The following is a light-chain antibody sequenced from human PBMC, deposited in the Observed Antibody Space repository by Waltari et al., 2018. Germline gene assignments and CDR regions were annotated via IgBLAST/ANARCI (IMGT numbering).Light chain of an antibody. V-gene: IGLV1-44*01. CDR3: AVWDDSLDGLV. CDR2: SNN. CDR1: SSSIKTNP. Sequence: QSALTQPPSASGTPGQRVTISCSGSSSSIKTNPVNWYQHLPGTAPKLLIYSNNQRTSGVPGRCSGSKSGTSASLAISGPQSEDEGDYYCAVWDDSLDGLVFGGGTKLTVL. J-gene: IGLJ2*01.